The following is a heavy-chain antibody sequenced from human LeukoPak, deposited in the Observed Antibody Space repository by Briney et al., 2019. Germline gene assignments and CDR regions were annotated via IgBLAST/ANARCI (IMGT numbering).Heavy chain of an antibody. CDR2: IYSSGST. CDR3: ARVDWGITGTGRYYYYGMDV. D-gene: IGHD1-20*01. CDR1: GGSISSYY. V-gene: IGHV4-4*07. J-gene: IGHJ6*02. Sequence: SETLSLTCTVSGGSISSYYWNWIRQPAGKGLEWIGRIYSSGSTNYNPSLKSRVTMSVDTSKNQFSLKLSSVTAADTAVYYCARVDWGITGTGRYYYYGMDVWGQGTTVTVSS.